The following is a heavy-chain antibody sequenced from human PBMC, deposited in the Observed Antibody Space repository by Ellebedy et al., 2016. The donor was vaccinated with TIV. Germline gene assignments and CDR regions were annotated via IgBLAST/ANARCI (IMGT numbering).Heavy chain of an antibody. CDR3: ARVSQQWPNVQGVDFDY. CDR1: GFTFSNAW. CDR2: IKQDGSEK. D-gene: IGHD6-19*01. J-gene: IGHJ4*02. V-gene: IGHV3-7*01. Sequence: PGGSLRLSCAASGFTFSNAWMSWVRQAPGKGLEWVANIKQDGSEKYYVDSVKGRFTISRDNAKNSLYLQMNSLRAEDTAVYYCARVSQQWPNVQGVDFDYWGQGTLVTVSS.